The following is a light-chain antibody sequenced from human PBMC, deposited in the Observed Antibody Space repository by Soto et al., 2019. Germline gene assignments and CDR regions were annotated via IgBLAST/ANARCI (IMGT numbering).Light chain of an antibody. CDR1: SSDVGGSNY. CDR2: EVN. Sequence: QSALIQPASVSGSPGQSITISCTGTSSDVGGSNYVSWYQHHPHRAPKLLIYEVNSRPSGVPDRFSGSKSGNTASLTVSGLQAEDESHYYCSSYAGSNTWVFGGGTKLTVL. CDR3: SSYAGSNTWV. V-gene: IGLV2-8*01. J-gene: IGLJ3*02.